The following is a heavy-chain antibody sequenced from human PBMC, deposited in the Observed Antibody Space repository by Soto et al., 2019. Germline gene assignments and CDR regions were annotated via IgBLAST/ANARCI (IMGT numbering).Heavy chain of an antibody. V-gene: IGHV4-4*02. CDR2: IYHSGST. CDR1: GGSISSSNW. J-gene: IGHJ5*02. Sequence: QVQLQESGPGLVKPSGTLSLTCAVSGGSISSSNWWSWVRQPPGKGLEWIGEIYHSGSTNYNPCLKSRVTISVDKAKNQVSLKLSSVTAADTAVYYCARGYCTNGVCPRDNWFDPWGQGTLVTVSS. CDR3: ARGYCTNGVCPRDNWFDP. D-gene: IGHD2-8*01.